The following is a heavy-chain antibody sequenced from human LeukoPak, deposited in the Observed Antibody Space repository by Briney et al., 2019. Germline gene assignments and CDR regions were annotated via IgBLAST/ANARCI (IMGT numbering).Heavy chain of an antibody. CDR3: ARDFWSGSVGFDP. CDR1: GAAISTYF. D-gene: IGHD3-3*01. CDR2: IYTSGST. V-gene: IGHV4-59*01. Sequence: SETLSLTCTVSGAAISTYFWSWIRQSPGKGLEWIGYIYTSGSTKYNPSLKSRVTISVDASKNQFALTLRSLTAADTAVYYCARDFWSGSVGFDPWGQGTLVTVSS. J-gene: IGHJ5*02.